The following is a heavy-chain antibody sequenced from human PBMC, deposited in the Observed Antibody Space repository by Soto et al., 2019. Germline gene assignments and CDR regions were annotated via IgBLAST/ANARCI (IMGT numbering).Heavy chain of an antibody. V-gene: IGHV1-69*01. CDR2: FMPILGAA. CDR1: GGTFSSFT. CDR3: ARGNAFDI. J-gene: IGHJ3*02. Sequence: QLQLVQSGAEVTKPGSSVKVSCKASGGTFSSFTVNWVRQAPGQGLEWMGGFMPILGAANYAPKFQGRVTIIADESTNTGYMELSSLRSEDTAVYYCARGNAFDIWGQGTMVT.